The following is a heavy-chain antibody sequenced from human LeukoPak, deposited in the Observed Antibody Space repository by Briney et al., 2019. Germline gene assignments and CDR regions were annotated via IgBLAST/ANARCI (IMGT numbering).Heavy chain of an antibody. Sequence: GGSLRLSCAASGFTFSSYAMSWVRQAPGKGLESVSTISGGGITIYSADSLKGRFTISRDNSKNTLYLQMNSLRAEDTAVYYCAKALSSGWYYYFDYWGQGTLVTVSS. J-gene: IGHJ4*02. CDR3: AKALSSGWYYYFDY. CDR1: GFTFSSYA. V-gene: IGHV3-23*01. D-gene: IGHD6-19*01. CDR2: ISGGGITI.